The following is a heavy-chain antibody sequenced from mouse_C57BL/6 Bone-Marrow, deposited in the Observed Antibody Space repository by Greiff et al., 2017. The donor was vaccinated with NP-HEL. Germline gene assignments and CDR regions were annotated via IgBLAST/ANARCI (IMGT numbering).Heavy chain of an antibody. CDR1: GYTFTSYD. V-gene: IGHV1-85*01. D-gene: IGHD1-2*01. Sequence: VQVVESGPELVQPGASVKLSCKASGYTFTSYDINWVKQRPGQGLEWIGWIYPRDGSTKYNEKFKGKATLTVDTSSNTAYLQLSSLTSEDTAIYYCTTATGNYFDYWGQGTTLTVSS. CDR2: IYPRDGST. CDR3: TTATGNYFDY. J-gene: IGHJ2*01.